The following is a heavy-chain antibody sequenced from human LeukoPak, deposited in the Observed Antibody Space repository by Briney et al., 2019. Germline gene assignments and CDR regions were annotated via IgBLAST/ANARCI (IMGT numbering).Heavy chain of an antibody. Sequence: GGSLRLSCAASGFTFSSYAMSWVRQAPGKGLEWVSAISGSGGSTYYADSVKGRFTISRDNSKNTLYLQMNRLRAEDTAVYYCAIDPLYSSGWLADYWGQGTLVTVSS. J-gene: IGHJ4*02. CDR1: GFTFSSYA. CDR2: ISGSGGST. D-gene: IGHD6-19*01. CDR3: AIDPLYSSGWLADY. V-gene: IGHV3-23*01.